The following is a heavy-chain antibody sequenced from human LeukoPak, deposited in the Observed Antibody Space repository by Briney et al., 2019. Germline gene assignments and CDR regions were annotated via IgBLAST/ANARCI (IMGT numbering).Heavy chain of an antibody. J-gene: IGHJ5*02. Sequence: GASVKVSCKASGYTFTSYGISWVRQAPGQGLEWMGWISVYNGNTNYAQKLQGRVTMTTDTSTSTAYMELRSLRSDDTAVYYCARAQMAAAGPPIWFDPWGQGTLVTVSS. CDR1: GYTFTSYG. CDR2: ISVYNGNT. V-gene: IGHV1-18*01. CDR3: ARAQMAAAGPPIWFDP. D-gene: IGHD6-13*01.